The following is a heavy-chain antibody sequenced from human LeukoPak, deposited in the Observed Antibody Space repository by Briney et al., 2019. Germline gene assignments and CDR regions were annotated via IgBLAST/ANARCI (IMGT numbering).Heavy chain of an antibody. V-gene: IGHV4-4*07. CDR3: ARDNGYPDYYYYGMDV. Sequence: SETLSLTCTVSGGSISSYYWSWIRQPAGKGLEWIGRIYTSGSTNYNPSLKSRVTMSVDTSKNQFSLKLSSVTAADTAVYYCARDNGYPDYYYYGMDVWGQGTTVTVSS. CDR1: GGSISSYY. J-gene: IGHJ6*02. CDR2: IYTSGST. D-gene: IGHD5-18*01.